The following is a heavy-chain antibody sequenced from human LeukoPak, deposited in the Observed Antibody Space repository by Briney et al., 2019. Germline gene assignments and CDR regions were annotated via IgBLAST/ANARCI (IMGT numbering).Heavy chain of an antibody. CDR3: ARVRRITMVRGAPFDP. Sequence: GASVKVSCKASGYTFTGYYMHWVRQAPGQGLEWMGWINPNSGGTNYAQKFQGRVTMTRDTSISTAYMGLSRLRSDDTAVYYCARVRRITMVRGAPFDPWGQGTLVTVSS. J-gene: IGHJ5*02. CDR1: GYTFTGYY. V-gene: IGHV1-2*02. D-gene: IGHD3-10*01. CDR2: INPNSGGT.